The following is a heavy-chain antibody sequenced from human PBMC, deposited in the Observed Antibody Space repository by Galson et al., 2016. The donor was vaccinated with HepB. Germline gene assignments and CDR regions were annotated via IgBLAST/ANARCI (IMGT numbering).Heavy chain of an antibody. Sequence: SLRLSCAASGFSISIYSMNWVRQAPGKGLEWVSAIRGSGTGTSYTDSVKGRFTISGANSKNTLYLQVVSLRAEDAAVYYCAKISPVGYNSGWGGSFDIWGRGTMVTVSS. CDR2: IRGSGTGT. CDR3: AKISPVGYNSGWGGSFDI. D-gene: IGHD6-19*01. J-gene: IGHJ3*02. CDR1: GFSISIYS. V-gene: IGHV3-23*01.